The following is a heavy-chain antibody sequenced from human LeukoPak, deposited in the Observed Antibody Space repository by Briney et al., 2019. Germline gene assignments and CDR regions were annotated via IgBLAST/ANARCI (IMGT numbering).Heavy chain of an antibody. CDR2: ICGSGGST. Sequence: GGSLRLSCAASGLTFSSYAMSWVCQAPGKGLEWGSAICGSGGSTYFADSVKCRFTISRDNPKNTLSLQMNSLRAEDTAVYFCAKRGVVIWVILVGFHKEAYYFDSWGRGALVTVSS. J-gene: IGHJ4*02. V-gene: IGHV3-23*01. D-gene: IGHD3-22*01. CDR3: AKRGVVIWVILVGFHKEAYYFDS. CDR1: GLTFSSYA.